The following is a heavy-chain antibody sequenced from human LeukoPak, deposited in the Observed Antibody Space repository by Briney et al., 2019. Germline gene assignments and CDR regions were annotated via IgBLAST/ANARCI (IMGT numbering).Heavy chain of an antibody. V-gene: IGHV3-48*01. CDR1: GFTFSSHS. Sequence: GGSQRLSCAASGFTFSSHSMTWVRQAPGQGLEWVSYITSDSVTRFYADSVKGRFTISRDNAKNSLYLQMNSLRAEDTALYYCVKDLGVAAAGIHYYYGMDVWGQGTTVTVCS. CDR3: VKDLGVAAAGIHYYYGMDV. J-gene: IGHJ6*02. CDR2: ITSDSVTR. D-gene: IGHD6-13*01.